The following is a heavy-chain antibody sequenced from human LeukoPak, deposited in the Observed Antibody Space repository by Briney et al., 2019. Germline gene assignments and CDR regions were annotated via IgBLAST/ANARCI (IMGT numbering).Heavy chain of an antibody. CDR1: GFTFSSYS. V-gene: IGHV3-21*01. Sequence: GGSLRLSCAASGFTFSSYSMNWVRQAPGKGLEWVSSISSSSYYIYSADSVKGRFTISRDNAKNSVYLQMNSLRAEDTAVYYCTGDGDRGEIAALFEFWGQGTLVTVSS. D-gene: IGHD6-6*01. J-gene: IGHJ4*02. CDR3: TGDGDRGEIAALFEF. CDR2: ISSSSYYI.